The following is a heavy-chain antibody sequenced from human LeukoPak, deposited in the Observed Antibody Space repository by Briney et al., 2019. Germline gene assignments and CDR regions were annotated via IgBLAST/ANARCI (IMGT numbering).Heavy chain of an antibody. J-gene: IGHJ4*02. CDR3: ARHPLGDY. V-gene: IGHV4-38-2*02. Sequence: SETLSLTCTVSGYSISSGYYWGWIRQPPGKGLEWIGSIYYSGSTYYNPSLKSRVTISVDTSKNQFSLKLSSVTAADTAVYYCARHPLGDYWGQGTLVTVSS. CDR2: IYYSGST. CDR1: GYSISSGYY.